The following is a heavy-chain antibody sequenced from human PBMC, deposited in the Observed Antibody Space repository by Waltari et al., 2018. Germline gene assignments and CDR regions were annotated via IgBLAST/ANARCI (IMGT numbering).Heavy chain of an antibody. CDR3: ATRYISSWSLDY. CDR1: GFLFSSYA. J-gene: IGHJ4*02. V-gene: IGHV3-30-3*01. CDR2: VSDDGSNK. D-gene: IGHD6-13*01. Sequence: QVQLVESGGGVVQPGRSLRLSCSASGFLFSSYAIHWLRQAPGKGLEWVAVVSDDGSNKYYADSVKGRFTISRDNSRSTLYLQMNSLRAEDTAVYYCATRYISSWSLDYWGQGTLVTVSS.